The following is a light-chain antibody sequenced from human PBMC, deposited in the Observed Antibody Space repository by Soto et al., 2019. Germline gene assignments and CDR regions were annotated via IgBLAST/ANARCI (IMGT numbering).Light chain of an antibody. J-gene: IGLJ1*01. CDR1: KNDIGVYYF. CDR3: KSYAGSNTYV. CDR2: EVV. Sequence: QSVLTQPPSASGSPGQSVSISCTGTKNDIGVYYFVSWYQHHPGKAPRLIIYEVVQRPSGVPDRFSGSKSGNTASLTVSGIQAADEADYFCKSYAGSNTYVFGSGTKVTV. V-gene: IGLV2-8*01.